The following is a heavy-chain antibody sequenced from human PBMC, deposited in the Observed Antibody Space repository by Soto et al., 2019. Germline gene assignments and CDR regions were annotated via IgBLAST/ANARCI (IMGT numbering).Heavy chain of an antibody. V-gene: IGHV3-23*01. CDR2: ISGSGGST. J-gene: IGHJ2*01. Sequence: GGSLRLSCAASGFTFSSYAMSWVRQAPGKGLEWVSAISGSGGSTYYADSVKGRFTISRDNSKNTLYLQMNSLRAEDTAVYYCAKPGYSSFSSDWYFDLWGRGTLVTVSS. CDR1: GFTFSSYA. CDR3: AKPGYSSFSSDWYFDL. D-gene: IGHD6-19*01.